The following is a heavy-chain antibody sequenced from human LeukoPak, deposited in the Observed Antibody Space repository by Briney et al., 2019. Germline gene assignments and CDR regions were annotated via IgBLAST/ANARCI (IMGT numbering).Heavy chain of an antibody. J-gene: IGHJ3*02. CDR3: ARQRTTVTTASAFDI. CDR2: IYYSGST. Sequence: SETLSLTCTVSGGSISSYYWSWIRQPPGQGLEWIGYIYYSGSTNYNPSLKSRVTISVDTSKNQFSLKLSSVTAADTAVYYCARQRTTVTTASAFDIWGQGTMVTVSS. CDR1: GGSISSYY. V-gene: IGHV4-59*08. D-gene: IGHD4-17*01.